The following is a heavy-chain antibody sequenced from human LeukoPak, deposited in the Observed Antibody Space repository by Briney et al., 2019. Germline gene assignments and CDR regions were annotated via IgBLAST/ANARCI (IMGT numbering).Heavy chain of an antibody. CDR3: ASSRPEVLPVAMDLDY. Sequence: PSETLSLTCGVTGGSFSGYYWSWIRQPPEKGLEWIGEINHSGSTQYNPSLKSRVTISVDTSKNQFSLKLNSVTAADTAVYYCASSRPEVLPVAMDLDYWGQGTLVTVSS. CDR1: GGSFSGYY. V-gene: IGHV4-34*01. CDR2: INHSGST. D-gene: IGHD2-2*01. J-gene: IGHJ4*02.